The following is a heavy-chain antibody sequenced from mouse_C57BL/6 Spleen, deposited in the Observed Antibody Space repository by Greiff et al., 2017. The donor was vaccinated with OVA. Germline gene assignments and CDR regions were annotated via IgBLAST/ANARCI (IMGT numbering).Heavy chain of an antibody. Sequence: VQLQQSGAELVRPGASVTLSCKASGYTFTDYEMHWVKQTPVHGLEWIGAIDPETGGTAYNQKFKGKAILTADKSSSTAYMELRSLTSEDSAVYYCTRSTMVTTVFDYWGQGTSVTVSS. J-gene: IGHJ4*01. CDR3: TRSTMVTTVFDY. V-gene: IGHV1-15*01. CDR2: IDPETGGT. D-gene: IGHD2-2*01. CDR1: GYTFTDYE.